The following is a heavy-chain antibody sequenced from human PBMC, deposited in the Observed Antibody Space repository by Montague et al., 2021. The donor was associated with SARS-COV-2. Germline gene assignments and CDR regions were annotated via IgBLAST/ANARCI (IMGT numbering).Heavy chain of an antibody. Sequence: SLRLSCAASGFIFSSYAMHWVRQAPGKGLEWVAVISYDGSNKFYADSVKGRFTISRDNSKNTLYLQMSSLRAEDTAVYYCARAGWRCSGGSCYSQGGFDYGGQGTRGTVSA. CDR2: ISYDGSNK. CDR1: GFIFSSYA. D-gene: IGHD2-15*01. J-gene: IGHJ4*02. CDR3: ARAGWRCSGGSCYSQGGFDY. V-gene: IGHV3-30-3*01.